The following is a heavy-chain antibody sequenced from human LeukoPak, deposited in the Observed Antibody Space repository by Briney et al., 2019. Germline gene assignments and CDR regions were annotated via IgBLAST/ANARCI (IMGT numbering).Heavy chain of an antibody. Sequence: SETLSLTCTVSGGSISSYYWSWIRQPPGKGLEWIGYIYYSGSTNYNPSLKSRVTISVDTSKNQFSLKLSSVTAADTAVYYCARDQGIDYGSGSYPYGMDVWGQGTMVTVSS. D-gene: IGHD3-10*01. CDR1: GGSISSYY. J-gene: IGHJ6*02. CDR2: IYYSGST. V-gene: IGHV4-59*01. CDR3: ARDQGIDYGSGSYPYGMDV.